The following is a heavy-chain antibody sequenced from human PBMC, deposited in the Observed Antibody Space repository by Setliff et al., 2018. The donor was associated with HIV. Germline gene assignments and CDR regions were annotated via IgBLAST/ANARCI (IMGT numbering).Heavy chain of an antibody. D-gene: IGHD6-19*01. CDR2: INHSGST. J-gene: IGHJ4*02. CDR3: ARLRRSSGWSFDY. CDR1: GGSFSGYY. Sequence: SETLSLTCAVYGGSFSGYYWSWIRQPPGKGLEWIGEINHSGSTNYNPSLKTRVAISIDTSKNQFSLKLTSVTAADSAVYYCARLRRSSGWSFDYWAQGTLVTVSS. V-gene: IGHV4-34*01.